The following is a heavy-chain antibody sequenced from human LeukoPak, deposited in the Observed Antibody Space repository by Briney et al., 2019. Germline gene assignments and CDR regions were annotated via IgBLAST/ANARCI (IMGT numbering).Heavy chain of an antibody. CDR2: IDWDDDE. D-gene: IGHD3-22*01. V-gene: IGHV2-70*04. Sequence: SGPALVKPTQPLTLTCTFSGFSLSTYGMRVNWIRQPPGKALEWLARIDWDDDEFYSTSLKTRLTISKDTSKNQVVLTMTNMDPVDTATYYCARMRSDSSGLFDYWGQGTLVTVSS. CDR1: GFSLSTYGMR. J-gene: IGHJ4*02. CDR3: ARMRSDSSGLFDY.